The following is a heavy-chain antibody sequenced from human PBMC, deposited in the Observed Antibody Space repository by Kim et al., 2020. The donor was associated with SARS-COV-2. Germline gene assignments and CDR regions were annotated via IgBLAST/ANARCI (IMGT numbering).Heavy chain of an antibody. CDR2: MNPYSGIT. V-gene: IGHV1-8*01. Sequence: ASVTVSCKAAGYTFTNYYINWVRQAPGQGFEWMGWMNPYSGITNYAQKFQDRVTMTSDTSITTAYMAMRGLNSEDTAFYYCARCGIPTNF. D-gene: IGHD2-21*01. CDR1: GYTFTNYY. CDR3: ARCGIPTNF. J-gene: IGHJ4*01.